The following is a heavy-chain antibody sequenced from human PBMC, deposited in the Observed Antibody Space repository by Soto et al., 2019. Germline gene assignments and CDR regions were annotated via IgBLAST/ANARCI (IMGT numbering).Heavy chain of an antibody. CDR1: GFTFSSYG. J-gene: IGHJ4*02. CDR2: ISYDGSNK. V-gene: IGHV3-30*18. Sequence: GGSLRLSCAASGFTFSSYGMHWVRQAPGKGLEWVAVISYDGSNKYYADSVKGRFTISRDNSKNTLYLQMNSLRAEDTAVYYCAKDGPTVVSEYYFDYWGQGTLVTVSS. CDR3: AKDGPTVVSEYYFDY. D-gene: IGHD4-17*01.